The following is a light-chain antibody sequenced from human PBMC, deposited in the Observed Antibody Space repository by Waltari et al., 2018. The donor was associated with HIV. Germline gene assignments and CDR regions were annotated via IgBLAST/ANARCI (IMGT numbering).Light chain of an antibody. CDR2: GVS. Sequence: EIVLTQSPATLSLSPGERATLSCRASQSVSSYLAWYQQKPGQAPRLLIYGVSNRATGIPARFGGSGSGTDFTLTISSLEPEDFAVYYCQQRINWPITFGQGTRLEIK. J-gene: IGKJ5*01. CDR3: QQRINWPIT. CDR1: QSVSSY. V-gene: IGKV3-11*01.